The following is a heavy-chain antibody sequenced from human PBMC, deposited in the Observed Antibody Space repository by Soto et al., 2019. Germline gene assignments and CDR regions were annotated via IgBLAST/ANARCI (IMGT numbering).Heavy chain of an antibody. Sequence: PSETLSLTCTVSGGSVSSGSYYWSWIRQPPGKGLEWIGYIYYSGSTNYNPSLKSRVTISVDTSKNQFSLKLSSVTAADTAVYYCARGTVTLDYWGQRTLVTVSS. D-gene: IGHD4-17*01. CDR3: ARGTVTLDY. V-gene: IGHV4-61*01. J-gene: IGHJ4*02. CDR2: IYYSGST. CDR1: GGSVSSGSYY.